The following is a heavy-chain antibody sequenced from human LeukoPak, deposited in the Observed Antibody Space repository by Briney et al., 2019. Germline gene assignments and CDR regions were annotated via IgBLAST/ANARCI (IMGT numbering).Heavy chain of an antibody. Sequence: PGRSLRLSCAASGFTFDDYAMHWVRQAPGKGLEWVSGLSWNSGSIGYADSVKGRFTISRDNAKNSLYLQMNSLRAEDMALYYCAKDSVSYYSYAFDIWGQGTMVTVSS. CDR2: LSWNSGSI. CDR3: AKDSVSYYSYAFDI. CDR1: GFTFDDYA. J-gene: IGHJ3*02. D-gene: IGHD1-26*01. V-gene: IGHV3-9*03.